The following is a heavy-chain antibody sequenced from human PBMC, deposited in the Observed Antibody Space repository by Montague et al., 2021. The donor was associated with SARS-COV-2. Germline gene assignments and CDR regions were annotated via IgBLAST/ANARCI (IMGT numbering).Heavy chain of an antibody. CDR2: IYYSRST. J-gene: IGHJ6*02. CDR3: ARLSKTGYPPLYYYYGMDV. V-gene: IGHV4-39*01. CDR1: GGSIRSSDWN. D-gene: IGHD3-9*01. Sequence: SETLSLTCTVSGGSIRSSDWNWRRLRPSQGKGLDGVVCIYYSRSTYYNPSLKIRVTISVDTSKNQFSLNLSSVTAADTSVYYCARLSKTGYPPLYYYYGMDVWGQGTTVTVSS.